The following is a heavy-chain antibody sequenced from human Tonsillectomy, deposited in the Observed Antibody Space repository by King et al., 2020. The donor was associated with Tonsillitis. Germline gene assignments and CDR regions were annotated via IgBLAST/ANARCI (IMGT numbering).Heavy chain of an antibody. J-gene: IGHJ3*02. CDR1: GFTFSSYW. D-gene: IGHD1-14*01. Sequence: VQLVESGGGLVQPGGSLRLSCAASGFTFSSYWMHWVRQGPGKGLVWVSRIKSDGSYISYADSVKGRFTISRDNAKNTLYLQMNSLRAEDTAVYYCVRELTNLDAFDIWGQGTMVTVSS. V-gene: IGHV3-74*01. CDR3: VRELTNLDAFDI. CDR2: IKSDGSYI.